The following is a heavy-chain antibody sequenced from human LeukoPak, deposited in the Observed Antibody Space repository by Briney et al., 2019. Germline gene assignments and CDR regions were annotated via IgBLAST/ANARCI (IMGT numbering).Heavy chain of an antibody. CDR3: ARRHVNSSHGWPHDY. CDR2: IDPDDSHT. Sequence: GESLKISCRGSGYSFRNYWITWVRQMAGKGLEWMGRIDPDDSHTNYSPSFQGHVTISVDQSATTAYLQWGSLRASDSAMYYCARRHVNSSHGWPHDYWGQGTLVTVSS. CDR1: GYSFRNYW. J-gene: IGHJ4*02. V-gene: IGHV5-10-1*01. D-gene: IGHD2/OR15-2a*01.